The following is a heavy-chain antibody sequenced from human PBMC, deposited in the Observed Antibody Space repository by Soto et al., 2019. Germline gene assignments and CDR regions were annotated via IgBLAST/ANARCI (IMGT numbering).Heavy chain of an antibody. CDR1: GYTFTDYF. V-gene: IGHV1-2*02. J-gene: IGHJ5*02. CDR2: INPNSRGT. CDR3: ARVTLKAGNWLDP. Sequence: ASVKVSCKASGYTFTDYFIHWVRQAPGQGFEWMGWINPNSRGTNYAQKFQGRVTMTRDTSNSTAYMELRGLRSDDTAVYYCARVTLKAGNWLDPWGQGTLVTVYS.